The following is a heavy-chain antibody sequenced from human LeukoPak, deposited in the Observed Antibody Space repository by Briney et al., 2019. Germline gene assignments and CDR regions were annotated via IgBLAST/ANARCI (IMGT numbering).Heavy chain of an antibody. J-gene: IGHJ4*02. CDR3: ARRGSSGYFHRAYYFDY. D-gene: IGHD3-22*01. V-gene: IGHV5-51*01. CDR2: SYPGDSDT. Sequence: GESLQISCKGSGYSFTSYWIGWVRQMPGKGLEWMGISYPGDSDTRYSPSFQGQVTISADKSISTAYLQWSSLKASDTAMYYCARRGSSGYFHRAYYFDYWGQGTLVTVSS. CDR1: GYSFTSYW.